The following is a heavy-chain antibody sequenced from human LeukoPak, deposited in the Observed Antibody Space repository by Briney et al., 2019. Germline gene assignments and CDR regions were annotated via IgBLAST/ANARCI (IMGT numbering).Heavy chain of an antibody. CDR3: ARGGPYNWNDKLVY. CDR1: RFTFSSYA. J-gene: IGHJ4*02. Sequence: GGSLRLSCAASRFTFSSYAMHWVRQAPGKGLEYVSAISSNGGSTYYANSVKGRFTISRDNSKNTLYLQMGSLRAEDMAVYYCARGGPYNWNDKLVYWGQGTLVTVSS. D-gene: IGHD1-20*01. V-gene: IGHV3-64*01. CDR2: ISSNGGST.